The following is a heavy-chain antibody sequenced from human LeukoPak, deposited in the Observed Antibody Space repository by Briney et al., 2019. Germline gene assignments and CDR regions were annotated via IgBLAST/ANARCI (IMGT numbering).Heavy chain of an antibody. J-gene: IGHJ6*02. D-gene: IGHD3-3*01. CDR1: GGSVSSGSYY. V-gene: IGHV4-61*01. Sequence: SETLSLTCTVSGGSVSSGSYYWSWIRQPPGKGLEWIGYIYYSGSTNYNPSLKSRVTISLDTPKNQFSLKLSSVTAADTAVYYCATVSVLRFLEWSYPRTGMDVWGQGATVTVPS. CDR3: ATVSVLRFLEWSYPRTGMDV. CDR2: IYYSGST.